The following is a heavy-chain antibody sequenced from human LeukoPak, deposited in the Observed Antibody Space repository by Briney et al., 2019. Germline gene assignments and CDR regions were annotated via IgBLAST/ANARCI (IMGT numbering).Heavy chain of an antibody. Sequence: SETLSLTHGVYCGSLNDYYCTWIRQPPEKVLELGVEIHPRGTTNYDPSLMSRVTISLDTSKNVFSLTVTCVTPAHTAVYFCARGLDTYKCGVEWGQGTLLTVS. J-gene: IGHJ4*02. CDR2: IHPRGTT. CDR1: CGSLNDYY. V-gene: IGHV4-34*01. D-gene: IGHD5-24*01. CDR3: ARGLDTYKCGVE.